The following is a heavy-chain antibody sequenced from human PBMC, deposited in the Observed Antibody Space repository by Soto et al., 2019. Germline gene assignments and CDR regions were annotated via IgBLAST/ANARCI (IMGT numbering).Heavy chain of an antibody. CDR3: AKDLSREIKERPYYYYYMDV. J-gene: IGHJ6*03. Sequence: GGSLRLSCAASGFTFSSYAMSWVRQAPGKGLEWVSAISGSGGSTYYADSVKGRFTISRDNSKNTLYLQMNSLRAEDTAVYYCAKDLSREIKERPYYYYYMDVWDKGTTVTVSS. D-gene: IGHD1-1*01. CDR1: GFTFSSYA. CDR2: ISGSGGST. V-gene: IGHV3-23*01.